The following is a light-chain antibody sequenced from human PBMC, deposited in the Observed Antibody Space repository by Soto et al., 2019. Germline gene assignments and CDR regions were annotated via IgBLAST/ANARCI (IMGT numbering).Light chain of an antibody. V-gene: IGKV3-15*01. CDR2: DAS. Sequence: EFVLTQSPGTLSLSPGERATLSCRASQTVRNNYLAWYQQKPGQAPRLLIYDASSRATGIPARFSGSGSGTDFTLTISSLQSEDFAVYYCQQYNNWPRTFGQGTKVDIK. CDR3: QQYNNWPRT. CDR1: QTVRNN. J-gene: IGKJ1*01.